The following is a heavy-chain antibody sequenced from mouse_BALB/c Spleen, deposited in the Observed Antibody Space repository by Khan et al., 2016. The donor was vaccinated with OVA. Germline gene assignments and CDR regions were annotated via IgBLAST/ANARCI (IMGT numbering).Heavy chain of an antibody. D-gene: IGHD3-1*01. J-gene: IGHJ3*01. CDR2: IRYDGNS. CDR3: ARGGSSGPAWFTY. CDR1: GYSITSGYF. V-gene: IGHV3-6*02. Sequence: EVQLQESGPGLVKPSQSLSLTCSVTGYSITSGYFWNWIRQFPGNNLEWMGYIRYDGNSNYNPSLKNRISITRDTSKNQFFLKLNSVTPEDTATYYSARGGSSGPAWFTYWGQGILVTVSA.